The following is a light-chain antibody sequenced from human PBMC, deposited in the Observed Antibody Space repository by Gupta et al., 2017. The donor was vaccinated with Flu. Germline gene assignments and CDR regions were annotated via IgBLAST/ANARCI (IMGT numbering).Light chain of an antibody. Sequence: SVTPGQPASISCKSSQSLLYSDGETYLFWYLQKPGQPPHLLIYEASKRFSGVPDRFSGNGSGTDFTLTISRVEAEDVGVFYCMQDIQLYTFGQGTKLEI. CDR1: QSLLYSDGETY. CDR3: MQDIQLYT. CDR2: EAS. J-gene: IGKJ2*01. V-gene: IGKV2D-29*01.